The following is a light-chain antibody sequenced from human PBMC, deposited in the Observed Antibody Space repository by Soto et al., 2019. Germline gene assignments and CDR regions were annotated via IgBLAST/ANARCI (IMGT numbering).Light chain of an antibody. Sequence: EIVLTQSPATLSLSPGERATLSCRASQSVDNYLAWYQQKPGQAPRLLIYAASIRATGIPARFSGSVSGTAFTLTIRSLEPEDFAVYYCQQRREWPRTFGQGTKLEIK. CDR1: QSVDNY. CDR2: AAS. J-gene: IGKJ2*02. CDR3: QQRREWPRT. V-gene: IGKV3-11*01.